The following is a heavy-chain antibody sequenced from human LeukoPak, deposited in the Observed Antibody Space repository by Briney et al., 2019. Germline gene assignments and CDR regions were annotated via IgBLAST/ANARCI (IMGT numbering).Heavy chain of an antibody. D-gene: IGHD2-2*01. Sequence: SETLSLTCTVSGGSISSYYWSWIRQPPGKGLEWIGHIYHSGSTNYNPSLKSRVTISIDTSKNQFSLKLTSVTSADTAVYYCARDGPAYTSRWYDYYYGLDVWGQGTTVTVSS. CDR2: IYHSGST. J-gene: IGHJ6*02. V-gene: IGHV4-59*01. CDR3: ARDGPAYTSRWYDYYYGLDV. CDR1: GGSISSYY.